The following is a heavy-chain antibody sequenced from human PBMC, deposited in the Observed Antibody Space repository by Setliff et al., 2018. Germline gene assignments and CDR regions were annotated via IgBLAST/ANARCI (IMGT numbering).Heavy chain of an antibody. V-gene: IGHV3-7*03. J-gene: IGHJ3*02. CDR3: ARQRYYDTTGKAFDI. Sequence: GGSLRLSCAASGFTFSSYWMSWVRQAPGKGLEWVANINEDGSEKYYMDSVKGRFTISRDNAKNSLYLQMDSLRAEDTAVYHCARQRYYDTTGKAFDIWGQGTMVTVSS. CDR1: GFTFSSYW. D-gene: IGHD3-22*01. CDR2: INEDGSEK.